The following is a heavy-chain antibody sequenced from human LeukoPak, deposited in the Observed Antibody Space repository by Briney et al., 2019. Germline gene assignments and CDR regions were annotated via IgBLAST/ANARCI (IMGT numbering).Heavy chain of an antibody. CDR3: ARVPYCSGGSCRDY. D-gene: IGHD2-15*01. V-gene: IGHV1-24*01. J-gene: IGHJ4*02. CDR2: FDPEDGET. CDR1: GYTLTELS. Sequence: ASVKVSCKVSGYTLTELSMHWVRQAPGKGLEWMGGFDPEDGETIYAQKFQGRVTMTEDTSTDTAYMELSSLRSEDTAVYYCARVPYCSGGSCRDYWGQGTLVTVSS.